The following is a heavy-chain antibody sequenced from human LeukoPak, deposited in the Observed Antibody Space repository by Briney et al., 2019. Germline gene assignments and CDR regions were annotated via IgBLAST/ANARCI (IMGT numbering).Heavy chain of an antibody. CDR1: GGSISSGSYY. D-gene: IGHD5-24*01. V-gene: IGHV4-61*02. CDR2: IYTSGST. J-gene: IGHJ4*02. CDR3: ARDEEDGYNSGIDY. Sequence: SETLSLTCTVSGGSISSGSYYWRWIRQPAGKGLEWIVRIYTSGSTNYNPSLKSRVTISVDTSKNQFSLKLSSVTAADTAVYYCARDEEDGYNSGIDYWGQGTLVTVSS.